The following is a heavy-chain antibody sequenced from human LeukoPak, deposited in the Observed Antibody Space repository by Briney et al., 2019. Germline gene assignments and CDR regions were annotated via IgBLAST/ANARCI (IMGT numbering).Heavy chain of an antibody. D-gene: IGHD5-12*01. J-gene: IGHJ4*02. V-gene: IGHV3-30*04. CDR2: ISYDGSNK. CDR3: ARDRRGYSGYDTTYYFVY. CDR1: GFTFSSYA. Sequence: GGSLRLSCAASGFTFSSYAMHWVRQAPGKGLEWVAVISYDGSNKYYADSVKGRFTISRDNSKNTLYLQMNSLRAEDTAVYYCARDRRGYSGYDTTYYFVYWGQGTLVTVSS.